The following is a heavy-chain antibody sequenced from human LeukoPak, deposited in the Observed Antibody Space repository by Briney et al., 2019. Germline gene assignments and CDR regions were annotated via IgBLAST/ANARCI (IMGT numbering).Heavy chain of an antibody. CDR3: ARRIRDLISSQNSHWYFDL. J-gene: IGHJ2*01. CDR2: IYYTGST. D-gene: IGHD3-10*01. CDR1: GGSIISSSFY. V-gene: IGHV4-39*01. Sequence: KPSETLSLTCTVSGGSIISSSFYWGWIRQPPGKGLEWIGSIYYTGSTYYNPSLKSRVTISVDTSKNQFSLKLSSVTAADTAVYYCARRIRDLISSQNSHWYFDLWGRGTLVTVSS.